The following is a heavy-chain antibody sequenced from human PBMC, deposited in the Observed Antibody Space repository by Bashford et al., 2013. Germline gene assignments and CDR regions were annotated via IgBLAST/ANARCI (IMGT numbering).Heavy chain of an antibody. Sequence: GSLRLSCAASGFTFSDYYVSWIRQAPGKGLEWVSYISSSGGTKYYADSVKGRFTISRDNAKNSLYLQMNSLRAEDTAVYYCARTHCSSTNCPNWFDPWGQGTLVTVSS. J-gene: IGHJ5*02. V-gene: IGHV3-11*04. CDR1: GFTFSDYY. CDR2: ISSSGGTK. CDR3: ARTHCSSTNCPNWFDP. D-gene: IGHD2-2*01.